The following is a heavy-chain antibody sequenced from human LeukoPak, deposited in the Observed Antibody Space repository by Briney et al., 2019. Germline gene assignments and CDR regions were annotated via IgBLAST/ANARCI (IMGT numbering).Heavy chain of an antibody. CDR1: RFTFSSYS. CDR2: ISSSSSSI. J-gene: IGHJ3*02. V-gene: IGHV3-48*01. Sequence: GGSLTLSCAASRFTFSSYSINWVRQPPGTGLERVSYISSSSSSIYYAASVKGLFTISRDNAKNTLYLQMNSLRADDTAVYYCAKVWWELRPAFDIWGQGTMVTVSS. D-gene: IGHD1-26*01. CDR3: AKVWWELRPAFDI.